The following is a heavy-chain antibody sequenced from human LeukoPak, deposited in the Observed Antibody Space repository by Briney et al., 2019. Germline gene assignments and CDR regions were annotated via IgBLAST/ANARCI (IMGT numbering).Heavy chain of an antibody. CDR1: GFTFSSYA. CDR2: ISGIGGST. J-gene: IGHJ2*01. Sequence: QAGGSLRLSCAASGFTFSSYAMSWVRQAPGKGLGWVSAISGIGGSTYYADSVKGRVSISRDNSKNTLYLQMNRLRAEDTAVYYCEKAGDIVVVPAAMLRKWYFDLWGRGTLVTVSS. D-gene: IGHD2-2*01. V-gene: IGHV3-23*01. CDR3: EKAGDIVVVPAAMLRKWYFDL.